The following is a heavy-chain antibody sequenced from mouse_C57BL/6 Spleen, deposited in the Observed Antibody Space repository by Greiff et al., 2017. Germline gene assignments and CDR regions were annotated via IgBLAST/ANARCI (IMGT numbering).Heavy chain of an antibody. D-gene: IGHD2-1*01. CDR2: IHPNSGST. V-gene: IGHV1-64*01. Sequence: VQLQQPGAELVKPGASVQLSCKASGDSFNSYWMNWVKQRPGQGLEWIGMIHPNSGSTNYNEKFKSKATLTVDKSSSPAYMQLSSLTSDDSSVYYCARYGNIYWYFDVWGTGTTVTVSS. J-gene: IGHJ1*03. CDR1: GDSFNSYW. CDR3: ARYGNIYWYFDV.